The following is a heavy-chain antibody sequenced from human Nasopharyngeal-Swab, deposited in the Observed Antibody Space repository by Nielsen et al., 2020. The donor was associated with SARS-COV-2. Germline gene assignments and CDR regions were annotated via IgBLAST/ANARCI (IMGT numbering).Heavy chain of an antibody. V-gene: IGHV1-24*01. Sequence: ASVKVSCKVSGYTLTELSMHWVRQAPGKGLEWMGGFDPEDGETIYAQKFQGRVTMTEDTSTDTAYMELSSLRSEDTAVYYCARDPEPSEYGSGSYRRYGMDVWGQGTTVTVSS. D-gene: IGHD3-10*01. CDR2: FDPEDGET. CDR1: GYTLTELS. J-gene: IGHJ6*02. CDR3: ARDPEPSEYGSGSYRRYGMDV.